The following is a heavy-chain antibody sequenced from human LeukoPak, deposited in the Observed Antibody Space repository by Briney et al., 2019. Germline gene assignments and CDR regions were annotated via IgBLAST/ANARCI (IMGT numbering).Heavy chain of an antibody. Sequence: ASVKVSCKASGYTFTSYGISWVRQAPGQGLEWMGWISANNGNTNYAQKLQGRVTMTTDTSTSTAYMELRSLRSDDTAVYYCARVVVVGITGTSYAFDIWGQGTMVTVSS. J-gene: IGHJ3*02. V-gene: IGHV1-18*01. CDR2: ISANNGNT. CDR1: GYTFTSYG. CDR3: ARVVVVGITGTSYAFDI. D-gene: IGHD3-22*01.